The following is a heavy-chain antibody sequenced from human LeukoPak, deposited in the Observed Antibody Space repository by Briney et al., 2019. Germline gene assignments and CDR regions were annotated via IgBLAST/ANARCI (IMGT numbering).Heavy chain of an antibody. CDR2: IYYSGRT. CDR1: VGSISRGGYY. V-gene: IGHV4-31*03. Sequence: SETLSLTCTVSVGSISRGGYYWSWIRQHPGKGLEWIGYIYYSGRTYYNPSLKSRVTISVDTSKNQFSLKLSSVTAADTAVYYCARGHDFWSGYFRAGSFDYWGQGTLVTVSS. D-gene: IGHD3-3*01. CDR3: ARGHDFWSGYFRAGSFDY. J-gene: IGHJ4*02.